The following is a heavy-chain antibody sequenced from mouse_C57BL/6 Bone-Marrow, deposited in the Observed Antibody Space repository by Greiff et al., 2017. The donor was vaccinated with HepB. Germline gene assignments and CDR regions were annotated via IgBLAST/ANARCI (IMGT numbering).Heavy chain of an antibody. V-gene: IGHV1-81*01. CDR2: IYPRSGNT. Sequence: VQLQQSGAELARPGASVKLSCKASGYTFTSYGISWVKQRTGQGLEWIGEIYPRSGNTYYNEKFKGKATLTADKSSSTAYMELRSLTSEDSAVYFCARGGAITTAAGGFAYWGQGTLVTVAA. CDR3: ARGGAITTAAGGFAY. J-gene: IGHJ3*01. CDR1: GYTFTSYG. D-gene: IGHD1-1*01.